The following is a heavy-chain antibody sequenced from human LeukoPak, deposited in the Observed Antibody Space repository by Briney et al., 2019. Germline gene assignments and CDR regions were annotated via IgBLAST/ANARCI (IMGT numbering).Heavy chain of an antibody. CDR2: ISGSGGST. J-gene: IGHJ4*02. V-gene: IGHV3-23*01. D-gene: IGHD3-10*01. CDR1: GFTFSSDA. CDR3: AKCGSGSYYNY. Sequence: SGGSLRLSCAASGFTFSSDAMSWVRQAPGKGLEWVSAISGSGGSTYYADSVKGRFTISRDNSKNTLYLQMNSLRAEDTAVYYCAKCGSGSYYNYWGQGTLVTVSS.